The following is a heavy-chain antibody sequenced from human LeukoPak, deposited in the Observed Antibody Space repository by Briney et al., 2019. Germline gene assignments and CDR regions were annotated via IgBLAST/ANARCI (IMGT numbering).Heavy chain of an antibody. V-gene: IGHV4-4*07. CDR3: ASIVVVTAADPSDAFDV. J-gene: IGHJ3*01. Sequence: SETLSLTCTVSGGSISSYYWSWIRQPAGKGLEWIGRIYTSGSTNYNPSLKSRVTMSVDTSKNQFSLKLSSVTAADTAVYYCASIVVVTAADPSDAFDVWGQGTMVTVSS. D-gene: IGHD2-21*02. CDR1: GGSISSYY. CDR2: IYTSGST.